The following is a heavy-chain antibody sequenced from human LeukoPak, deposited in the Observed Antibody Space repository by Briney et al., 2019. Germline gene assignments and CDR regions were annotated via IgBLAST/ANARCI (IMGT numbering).Heavy chain of an antibody. V-gene: IGHV1-18*04. D-gene: IGHD6-19*01. CDR1: GYTFTSYY. CDR3: AREKLAVAVDY. CDR2: ISAYNGNT. J-gene: IGHJ4*02. Sequence: ASVKVSCKASGYTFTSYYMHWVRQAPGQGLEWMGWISAYNGNTNYAQKLQGRVTMTTGTSTSTAYMELRSLRSDDTAVYYCAREKLAVAVDYWGQGTLATVSS.